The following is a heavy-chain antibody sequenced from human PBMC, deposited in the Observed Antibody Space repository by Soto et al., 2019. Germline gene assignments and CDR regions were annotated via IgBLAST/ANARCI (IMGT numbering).Heavy chain of an antibody. Sequence: ASVKVSCKASGYTFTGYYMHWVRQAPGQGLEWMGWINPNSGGTNYAQKFQGRVTMTRDTSTSTVYMELSSLRSEDTAVYYCARVEGVVVVAATPLDSYYYGMDVWGQGTTVTVSS. J-gene: IGHJ6*02. V-gene: IGHV1-2*02. D-gene: IGHD2-15*01. CDR1: GYTFTGYY. CDR2: INPNSGGT. CDR3: ARVEGVVVVAATPLDSYYYGMDV.